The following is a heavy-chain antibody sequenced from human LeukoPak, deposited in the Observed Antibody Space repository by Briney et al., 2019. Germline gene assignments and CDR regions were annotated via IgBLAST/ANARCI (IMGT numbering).Heavy chain of an antibody. CDR1: GFTFSSYA. J-gene: IGHJ4*02. Sequence: GGSLRLSCAASGFTFSSYAMHWVRQAPGKGLEYVSSISSDGGSTSYANSVKGRFTISRDNSTNTLFLQMGSLRAEEMAVYYCARESRGLADYWGQGTLLTVSS. D-gene: IGHD3-10*01. CDR3: ARESRGLADY. V-gene: IGHV3-64*01. CDR2: ISSDGGST.